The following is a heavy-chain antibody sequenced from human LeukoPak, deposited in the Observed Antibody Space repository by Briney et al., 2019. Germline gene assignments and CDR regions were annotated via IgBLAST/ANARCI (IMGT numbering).Heavy chain of an antibody. Sequence: PGGSLRLSCAASGFAVSSNYMSWVRQAPGKGLEWIGEINHSGSTNYNPSLKSRVTISVNTSKNQFSLKLSSVTAADTAVYYCARDVDPGAFDIWGQGTMVTVSS. D-gene: IGHD5-12*01. J-gene: IGHJ3*02. V-gene: IGHV4-34*01. CDR2: INHSGST. CDR1: GFAVSSNY. CDR3: ARDVDPGAFDI.